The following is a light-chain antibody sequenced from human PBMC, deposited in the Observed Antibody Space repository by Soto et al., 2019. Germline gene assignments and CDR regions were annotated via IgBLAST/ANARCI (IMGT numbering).Light chain of an antibody. CDR1: SSNVGGNY. Sequence: QSVVTQPPSASGTPGQRVTISCSGSSSNVGGNYVSWCQQVPGTAPKLVIYKNSQRPSGVADRSSGSKTGTSASLAISGLRSEDEAEYYCAAWDDSLCGKVFGGGTKVTVL. V-gene: IGLV1-47*01. CDR3: AAWDDSLCGKV. J-gene: IGLJ2*01. CDR2: KNS.